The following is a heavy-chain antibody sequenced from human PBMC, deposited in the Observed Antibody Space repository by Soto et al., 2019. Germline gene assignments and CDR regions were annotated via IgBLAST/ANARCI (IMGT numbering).Heavy chain of an antibody. CDR1: GFTFSSYW. Sequence: GGSLRLSCAASGFTFSSYWMHWVRQAPGKGLVWVSRINSDGSSTSYADYVKGRFTISRDNAKNTLYLQMNSLRAEDTAVYYCARVKVGATAFDIWGQGTMVTVSS. CDR2: INSDGSST. J-gene: IGHJ3*02. V-gene: IGHV3-74*01. CDR3: ARVKVGATAFDI. D-gene: IGHD1-26*01.